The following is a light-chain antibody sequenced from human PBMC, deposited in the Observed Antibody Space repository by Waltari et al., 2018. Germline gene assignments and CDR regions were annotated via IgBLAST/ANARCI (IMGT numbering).Light chain of an antibody. Sequence: ELVMTQSPATLSVSPGERASLPCRASQSASTSLAWYQQTPGQAPRLLIYRASTRAAGTPDRFSGSGSGTEFTLTISSLQSEDSAIYYCQQYNIWPWTFGQGTKVDIK. CDR3: QQYNIWPWT. V-gene: IGKV3-15*01. J-gene: IGKJ1*01. CDR2: RAS. CDR1: QSASTS.